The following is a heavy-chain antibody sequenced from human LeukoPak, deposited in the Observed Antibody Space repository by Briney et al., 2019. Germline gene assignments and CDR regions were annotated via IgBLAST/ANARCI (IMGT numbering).Heavy chain of an antibody. V-gene: IGHV3-7*01. D-gene: IGHD3-16*01. CDR1: GFTFTTYW. CDR2: INQDGTEK. J-gene: IGHJ4*02. Sequence: GESLRLSCAASGFTFTTYWMSWVRQLPGKGLEWVANINQDGTEKYYVDSVKGRFTISRDNAKNSLYLQMNSLTVEDMGVYYCARASPVWGSCYLDYWGQGTLVTVSS. CDR3: ARASPVWGSCYLDY.